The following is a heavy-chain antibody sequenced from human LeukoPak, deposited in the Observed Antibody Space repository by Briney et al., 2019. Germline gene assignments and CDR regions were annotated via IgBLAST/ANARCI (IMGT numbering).Heavy chain of an antibody. CDR2: ISAYNGNT. J-gene: IGHJ4*02. CDR1: GYTFTSYG. V-gene: IGHV1-18*01. D-gene: IGHD2-2*01. CDR3: ATDLYCRSTSCRPDGY. Sequence: ASVKVSCKASGYTFTSYGISWVRQAPGQGLEWMGWISAYNGNTNYAQKFQGRVTMTEDTSTETAYMELSSLRSEDTAVYYCATDLYCRSTSCRPDGYWGQGTLVTVSS.